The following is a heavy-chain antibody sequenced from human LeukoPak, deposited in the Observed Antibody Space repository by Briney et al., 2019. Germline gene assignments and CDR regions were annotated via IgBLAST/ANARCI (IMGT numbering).Heavy chain of an antibody. V-gene: IGHV4-4*07. Sequence: SETLSLTCTVSGGSISSYYWSWIRQPAGKGLEWIGRIYTSGSTNYNPSLKSRVTMSVDASKNQFSLELSSLTAADTAVYYCARGVSLGYCSGGSCYNRFDAWGQGTLVTVSS. D-gene: IGHD2-15*01. CDR1: GGSISSYY. J-gene: IGHJ5*02. CDR3: ARGVSLGYCSGGSCYNRFDA. CDR2: IYTSGST.